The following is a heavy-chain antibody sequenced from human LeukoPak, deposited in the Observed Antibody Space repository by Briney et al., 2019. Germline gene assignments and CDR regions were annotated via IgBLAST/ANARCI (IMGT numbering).Heavy chain of an antibody. CDR1: GFTFSNYG. Sequence: GGSLRLSYAASGFTFSNYGMHWVRQAPGKGLEWVAFIYYHGNNKNYADFVKGRFTISRDNSKNTLFLQMNSLRAEDTAVYYCARGNYYGSGCDFWGQGSLVTVSS. CDR2: IYYHGNNK. V-gene: IGHV3-30*02. D-gene: IGHD3-10*01. CDR3: ARGNYYGSGCDF. J-gene: IGHJ4*02.